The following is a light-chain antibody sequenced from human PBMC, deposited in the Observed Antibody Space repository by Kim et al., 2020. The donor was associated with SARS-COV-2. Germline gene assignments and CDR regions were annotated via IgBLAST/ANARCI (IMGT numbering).Light chain of an antibody. CDR2: YDS. Sequence: PEKTAKITFGGTDIGRKTVPWYQEKPGQAPVLVISYDSNRPAGIPARFSGSNSGNTATLTIIRVEAGDEADYYCQVWDSSSDHRVVFGGGTQLTVL. J-gene: IGLJ2*01. CDR1: DIGRKT. V-gene: IGLV3-21*04. CDR3: QVWDSSSDHRVV.